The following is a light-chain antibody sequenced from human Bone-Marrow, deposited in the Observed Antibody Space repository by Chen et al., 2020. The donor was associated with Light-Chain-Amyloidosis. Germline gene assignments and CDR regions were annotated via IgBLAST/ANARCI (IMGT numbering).Light chain of an antibody. J-gene: IGKJ4*01. CDR1: QTISSNY. CDR3: QQYGTSPLS. CDR2: GSS. V-gene: IGKV3-20*01. Sequence: IVLTQSPGTLSLSPGEGANLSCSASQTISSNYLTWYQQKFGQAPRLLIYGSSSRATGIPDRLTGSASETDFTLTNNRREPEDFAMYYCQQYGTSPLSFGGGTKVEIK.